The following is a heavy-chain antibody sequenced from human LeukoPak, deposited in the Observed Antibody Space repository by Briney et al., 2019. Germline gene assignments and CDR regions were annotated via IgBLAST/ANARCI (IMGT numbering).Heavy chain of an antibody. J-gene: IGHJ5*02. D-gene: IGHD5-12*01. CDR3: ARAPRGYSGYDFSYWFDP. Sequence: SETLSLTCTVSGGSISYGGYYWSWIRQHPGKGLEWIGYVSYRGSPYYNSPLESRLIISVDTSKNQFSLKLSSVTAADTAVYYCARAPRGYSGYDFSYWFDPWGQGTLVTVSS. CDR2: VSYRGSP. V-gene: IGHV4-31*03. CDR1: GGSISYGGYY.